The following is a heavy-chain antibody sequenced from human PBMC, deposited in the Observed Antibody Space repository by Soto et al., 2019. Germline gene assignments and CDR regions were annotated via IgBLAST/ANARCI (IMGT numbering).Heavy chain of an antibody. CDR1: GFTFSSYS. CDR2: ITSSSSYI. V-gene: IGHV3-21*01. D-gene: IGHD6-19*01. Sequence: VQLVESGGGLVKPGGSLRLSCAASGFTFSSYSMNWVRQAPGKGLEWVSTITSSSSYIYYADSVKGRFTISRDNAKNSLYLQMNSLRAEDTAVYYCARSQWPPNDYWGQGTLVTVSS. CDR3: ARSQWPPNDY. J-gene: IGHJ4*02.